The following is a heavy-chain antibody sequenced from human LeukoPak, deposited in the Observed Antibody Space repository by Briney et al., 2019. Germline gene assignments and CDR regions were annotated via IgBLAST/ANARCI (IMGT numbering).Heavy chain of an antibody. CDR3: ARQSSGLFLGY. J-gene: IGHJ4*02. V-gene: IGHV5-10-1*01. CDR1: GYSFTNYW. Sequence: GESLRISCKGSGYSFTNYWINWVRLMPGKGLEWMGRIDPTDSYTNYSPSFQGHVTISADKSISTAYLQWGSLKASDTAIYYCARQSSGLFLGYWGQGTLVTVSS. CDR2: IDPTDSYT. D-gene: IGHD3-3*01.